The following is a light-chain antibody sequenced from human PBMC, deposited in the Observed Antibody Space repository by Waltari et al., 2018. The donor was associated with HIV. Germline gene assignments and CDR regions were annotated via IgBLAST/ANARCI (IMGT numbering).Light chain of an antibody. J-gene: IGKJ1*01. CDR3: QQRSSWPRT. CDR1: RSADRY. Sequence: EIVLTQSPATLSLSPGERATLPCRASRSADRYLAWFQQKPGQAPRLLIYNASNRATGIPARFIGSGSGTDFTLTISSLEPEDFAVYYCQQRSSWPRTFGQGTKVEVK. V-gene: IGKV3-11*01. CDR2: NAS.